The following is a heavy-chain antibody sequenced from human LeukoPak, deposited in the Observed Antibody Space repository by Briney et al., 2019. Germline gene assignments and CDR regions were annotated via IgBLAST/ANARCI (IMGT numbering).Heavy chain of an antibody. CDR3: ARINMITFGGVIIDY. D-gene: IGHD3-16*02. J-gene: IGHJ4*02. V-gene: IGHV2-70*11. CDR2: IDWDDDK. Sequence: ESGPALVKPTQTLTLTCTFSGFSLSTSGMCVSWIRQPPGRALEWLARIDWDDDKYYSTSLKTRLTISKDTSKNQVVPTMTNMDPVDTATYYCARINMITFGGVIIDYWGQGTLVTVSS. CDR1: GFSLSTSGMC.